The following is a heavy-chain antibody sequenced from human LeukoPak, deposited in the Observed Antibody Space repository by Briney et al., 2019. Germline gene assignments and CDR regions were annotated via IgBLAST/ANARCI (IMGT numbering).Heavy chain of an antibody. V-gene: IGHV1-2*02. CDR2: INPNSGGT. J-gene: IGHJ4*02. Sequence: ASVTVSCKASGYTFTGYYMHWVRQAPGQGLEWMGWINPNSGGTNYAQKFQGRVTMTRDTSISTAYMELSRLRSDDTAVYYCARARVLLWFGELFPFDYWGQGTLVTVSS. CDR1: GYTFTGYY. D-gene: IGHD3-10*01. CDR3: ARARVLLWFGELFPFDY.